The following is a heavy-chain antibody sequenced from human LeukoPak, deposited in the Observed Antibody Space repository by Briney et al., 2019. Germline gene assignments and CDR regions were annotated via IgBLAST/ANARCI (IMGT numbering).Heavy chain of an antibody. CDR2: IYPGDSDT. CDR1: GYRFSNYW. V-gene: IGHV5-51*01. Sequence: PGESLKISCKGSGYRFSNYWIAWVRQMPGKGQEWMGLIYPGDSDTKYNPSFQGQVTISADKSISTVYLQWSSLRASDTAMYYCARQPNYFDTRGYLSHAFDIWGQGTMVTVS. D-gene: IGHD3-22*01. CDR3: ARQPNYFDTRGYLSHAFDI. J-gene: IGHJ3*02.